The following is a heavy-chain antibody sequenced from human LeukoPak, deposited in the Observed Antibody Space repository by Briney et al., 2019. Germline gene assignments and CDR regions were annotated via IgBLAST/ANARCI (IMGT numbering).Heavy chain of an antibody. J-gene: IGHJ4*02. Sequence: GASVKVSCKASGGTFSSYAISWVRQAPGQGVEWMGGIIPIFGTANYAQKLKGRVTITADTSTSTASMELSRLTSEETAVYYCARDYRGSSPFDYWGQGTLASDCS. D-gene: IGHD4-23*01. CDR3: ARDYRGSSPFDY. V-gene: IGHV1-69*06. CDR2: IIPIFGTA. CDR1: GGTFSSYA.